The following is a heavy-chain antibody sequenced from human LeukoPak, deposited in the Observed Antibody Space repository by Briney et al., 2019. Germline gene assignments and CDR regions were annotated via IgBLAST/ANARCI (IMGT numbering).Heavy chain of an antibody. CDR3: ARVGDSDY. J-gene: IGHJ4*02. D-gene: IGHD2-15*01. CDR1: GGSVSSGSYY. Sequence: PSETLSLTCTVSGGSVSSGSYYWSWIRQPPGKGLEWIGYIYYSGSTNYNPSLKSRVTISVDTSKNQFSLKLSSVTAADTAVYYCARVGDSDYWGQGTLVTVSS. V-gene: IGHV4-61*01. CDR2: IYYSGST.